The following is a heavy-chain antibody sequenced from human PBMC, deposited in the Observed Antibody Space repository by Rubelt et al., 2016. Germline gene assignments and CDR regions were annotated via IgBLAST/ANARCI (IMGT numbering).Heavy chain of an antibody. CDR3: ARGKEGLGVTMMDY. D-gene: IGHD3-22*01. CDR1: GGSFSGYY. V-gene: IGHV4-34*01. CDR2: INHRGST. Sequence: QVQLQQWGAGLLKPSETLSLTCAVYGGSFSGYYWSWIRQPPGKGLEWIGEINHRGSTNYNPSLKSRVHISVDTSKNQFSLKLSSVTAADTAVYYCARGKEGLGVTMMDYWGQGTLVTVSS. J-gene: IGHJ4*02.